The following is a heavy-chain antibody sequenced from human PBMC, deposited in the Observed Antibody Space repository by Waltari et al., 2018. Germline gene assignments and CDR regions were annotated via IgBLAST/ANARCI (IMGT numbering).Heavy chain of an antibody. CDR3: ARVGGSYFHFDY. CDR2: ISYNGGST. CDR1: GFTPSSFS. Sequence: EVQLVESGGGLVQPGGSLRLSCAASGFTPSSFSMHWVRQAPGKGLEFVSAISYNGGSTYYANSVKGRFTISRDNSKNTLYLQMGSLRAEDMAVYYCARVGGSYFHFDYWGQGTLVTVSS. D-gene: IGHD1-26*01. V-gene: IGHV3-64*01. J-gene: IGHJ4*02.